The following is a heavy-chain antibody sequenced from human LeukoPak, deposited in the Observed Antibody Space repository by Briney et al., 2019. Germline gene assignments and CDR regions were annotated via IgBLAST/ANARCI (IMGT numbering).Heavy chain of an antibody. V-gene: IGHV3-21*01. CDR2: ISSSSSYI. Sequence: GGSLRLTCAASGLTFSNYSMNWVRQAPGKGQEWVSSISSSSSYIYYADSVEGRFTISRDNAKNSLYLQMNSLRAEDTAVYYCARGYYDSSGYWFWGQGTLVTVSS. J-gene: IGHJ4*02. CDR1: GLTFSNYS. CDR3: ARGYYDSSGYWF. D-gene: IGHD3-22*01.